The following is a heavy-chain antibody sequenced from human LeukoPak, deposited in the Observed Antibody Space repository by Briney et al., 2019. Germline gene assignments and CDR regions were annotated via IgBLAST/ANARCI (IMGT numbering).Heavy chain of an antibody. D-gene: IGHD6-19*01. J-gene: IGHJ4*02. CDR2: INPSGGST. CDR1: GYTLTSYY. V-gene: IGHV1-46*01. Sequence: ASVKVSCKASGYTLTSYYMHWVRQAPGQGLEWMGIINPSGGSTSYAQKFQGRVTMTRDTSTSTVYMELSSLRSEDTAVYYCARAFKQWRVDYWGRGTLHTVSS. CDR3: ARAFKQWRVDY.